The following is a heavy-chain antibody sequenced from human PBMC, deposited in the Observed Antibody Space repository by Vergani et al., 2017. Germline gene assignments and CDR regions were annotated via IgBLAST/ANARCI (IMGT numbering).Heavy chain of an antibody. CDR1: GGSISSGCYY. Sequence: QVQLQESGPGLVKPSQTLSLTCTVSGGSISSGCYYWSWIRQHPGKGLEWIGYIYYSGSTYYNPSLKSLVTISVDTSKNQFSLKLSSVTAADTAVYYCARAYCGGDCYYNWFDPWGQGTLVTVSS. D-gene: IGHD2-21*02. CDR3: ARAYCGGDCYYNWFDP. V-gene: IGHV4-31*01. J-gene: IGHJ5*02. CDR2: IYYSGST.